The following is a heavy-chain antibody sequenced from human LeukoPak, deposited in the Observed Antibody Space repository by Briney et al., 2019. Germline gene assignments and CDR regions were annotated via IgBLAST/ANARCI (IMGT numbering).Heavy chain of an antibody. V-gene: IGHV4-4*07. Sequence: PSETLSLTCTVSGGSISSYYWSWIRQPAGKGLEWIGRIYTSGSTNYNPSLKSRVTMSVDTSKNQFSLKLSSVTAADTAVYYCAREIITSCTNGVCHLPHLFFDYWGQGTLVTVSS. J-gene: IGHJ4*02. CDR3: AREIITSCTNGVCHLPHLFFDY. CDR1: GGSISSYY. CDR2: IYTSGST. D-gene: IGHD2-8*01.